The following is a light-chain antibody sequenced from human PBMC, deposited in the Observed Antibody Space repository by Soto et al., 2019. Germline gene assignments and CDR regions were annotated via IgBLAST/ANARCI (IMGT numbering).Light chain of an antibody. Sequence: QSVLTQPASVSGSPGQSITISCTGTSSDVGGYNYVCWYQQHPGKAPKLMIYDVSNRPSGVSNRFSGSKSGNTASLTISGLQAEDEADYYCSPYTSSSTLYVFGTGTKVTVL. J-gene: IGLJ1*01. CDR2: DVS. V-gene: IGLV2-14*01. CDR1: SSDVGGYNY. CDR3: SPYTSSSTLYV.